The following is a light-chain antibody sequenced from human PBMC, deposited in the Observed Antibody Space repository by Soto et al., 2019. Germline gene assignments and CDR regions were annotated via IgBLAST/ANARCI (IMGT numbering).Light chain of an antibody. V-gene: IGKV1-27*01. CDR1: QCITNY. CDR2: AAS. Sequence: DIQMTQSPASLSASMGDRVTITCRASQCITNYLAWYQQKPGKVPSLLIYAASTLQSGVPSRFSGSGSGTDFTLTINGLQPEDGATDFCQNYNRSQLICGGGTKVEI. J-gene: IGKJ4*01. CDR3: QNYNRSQLI.